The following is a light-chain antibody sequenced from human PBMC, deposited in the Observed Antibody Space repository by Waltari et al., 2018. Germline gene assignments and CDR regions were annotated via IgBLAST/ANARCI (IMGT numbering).Light chain of an antibody. CDR3: QQYNSYWT. Sequence: DIQWTQSPSTLSASVGDRVPITCRASQSLSSWLAWYQQKPGKCPKLLIYKASGLESGVPSRFSGSGSGTEFLLTISSLQPDDFATYYCQQYNSYWTFGQGTKVEIK. CDR1: QSLSSW. J-gene: IGKJ1*01. CDR2: KAS. V-gene: IGKV1-5*03.